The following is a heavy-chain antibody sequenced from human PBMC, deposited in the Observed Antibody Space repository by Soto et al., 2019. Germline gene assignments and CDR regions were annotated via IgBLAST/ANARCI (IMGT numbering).Heavy chain of an antibody. CDR1: GGTFSSYT. D-gene: IGHD3-9*01. CDR3: ARDLDYDILTPDY. J-gene: IGHJ4*02. CDR2: IIPILGIA. V-gene: IGHV1-69*04. Sequence: SVKVSCKASGGTFSSYTISWVRQAPGQGLEWMGRIIPILGIANYAQKFQGRVTITADKSTSTAYMELSSLRSEDTAVYYCARDLDYDILTPDYWGQGTLVTVSS.